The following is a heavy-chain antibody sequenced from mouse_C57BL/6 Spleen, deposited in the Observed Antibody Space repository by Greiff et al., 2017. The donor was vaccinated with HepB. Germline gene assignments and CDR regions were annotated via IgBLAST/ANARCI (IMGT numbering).Heavy chain of an antibody. J-gene: IGHJ3*01. CDR1: GYTFTSYW. Sequence: QVQLQQPGAELVMPGASVKLSCKASGYTFTSYWMHWVKQRPGQGLEWIGEIDPSDSYTNYNQKFKGKSTVTVDKSSSTAYMQLSSLTSEDSAVYYCAIFAYWGQGTLVTVSA. CDR2: IDPSDSYT. CDR3: AIFAY. V-gene: IGHV1-69*01.